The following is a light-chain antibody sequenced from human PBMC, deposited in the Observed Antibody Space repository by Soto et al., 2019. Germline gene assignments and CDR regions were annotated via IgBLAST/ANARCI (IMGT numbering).Light chain of an antibody. Sequence: QSALTQPASVSGSPGQSITISCTGTSSDVGGYNYFSWYQQHPGKAPKVMIYEVSNRPSGVSNRFSGSKSGNTASLTISGLQAEDEADYYCSSYTSSSTVVFGGGTKLTVL. CDR1: SSDVGGYNY. J-gene: IGLJ2*01. CDR2: EVS. CDR3: SSYTSSSTVV. V-gene: IGLV2-14*01.